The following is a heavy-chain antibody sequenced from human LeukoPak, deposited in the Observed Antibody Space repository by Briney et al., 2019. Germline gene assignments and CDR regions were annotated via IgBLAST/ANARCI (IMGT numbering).Heavy chain of an antibody. CDR2: IKQDGSEK. CDR1: GFTFSSYW. Sequence: PGGSLRLSCAASGFTFSSYWMSWVRQAPGKGLEWVANIKQDGSEKYYVDSVKGRFTISRDNAKNSLYLQMNSLRAEDTAVYYCASPWDALTGARFDYWGQGTLVTVSS. J-gene: IGHJ4*02. CDR3: ASPWDALTGARFDY. D-gene: IGHD7-27*01. V-gene: IGHV3-7*01.